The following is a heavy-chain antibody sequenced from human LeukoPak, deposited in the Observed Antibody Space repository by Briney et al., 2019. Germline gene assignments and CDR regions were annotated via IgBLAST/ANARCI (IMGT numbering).Heavy chain of an antibody. CDR3: ASVFRAVIVVDITWNY. J-gene: IGHJ4*02. CDR2: IKSKTDGGTT. V-gene: IGHV3-15*01. Sequence: GGSLRLSWAVSRFICSIVWMRGARQAPGKGLEWVGRIKSKTDGGTTDYAAPVKGRFTISRDDSKNTLYLQMNSLRAEDTAVCRRASVFRAVIVVDITWNYWGQGTLVTVSS. D-gene: IGHD3-22*01. CDR1: RFICSIVW.